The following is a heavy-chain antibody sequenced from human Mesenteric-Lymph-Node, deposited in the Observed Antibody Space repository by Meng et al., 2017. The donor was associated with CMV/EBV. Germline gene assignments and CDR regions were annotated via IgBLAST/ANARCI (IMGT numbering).Heavy chain of an antibody. Sequence: SETLSLTCAVSNGPISRYHWSWIRQPSGKGLEWIGHISYSGSTNYNPSLRSRVTTSVDTSKNQFSLKLTSVTAADTAVYYCARGSGGFDPWGPGTLVTVSS. CDR2: ISYSGST. J-gene: IGHJ5*02. CDR1: NGPISRYH. V-gene: IGHV4-59*01. CDR3: ARGSGGFDP. D-gene: IGHD1-14*01.